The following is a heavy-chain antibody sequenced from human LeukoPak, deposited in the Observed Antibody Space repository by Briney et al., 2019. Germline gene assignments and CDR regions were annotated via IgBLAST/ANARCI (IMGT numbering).Heavy chain of an antibody. V-gene: IGHV4-34*01. CDR2: INHSGST. CDR3: ATSSQADYDILTGYYSFDY. D-gene: IGHD3-9*01. CDR1: GGSFSGYY. Sequence: KSSGTLSLTCAVYGGSFSGYYWSWIRQPPGKGLEWIGEINHSGSTNYNPSLKSRVTMSVDTSKNQFSLKLSSVTAADTAVYYCATSSQADYDILTGYYSFDYWGQGTLVTVSS. J-gene: IGHJ4*02.